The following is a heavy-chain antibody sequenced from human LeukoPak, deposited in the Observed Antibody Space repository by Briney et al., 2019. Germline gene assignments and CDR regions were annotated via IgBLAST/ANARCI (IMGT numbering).Heavy chain of an antibody. Sequence: ASVKVSCKASGYTFTGYYMHWVRQAPGQGLEWMGWINPNSGGTNYAQKFQGRVTMTRDTSISTAYMELSRLRSDDTAVYYCARDRGYRSSTSCPPHWFDPWGQGTLVTVSS. V-gene: IGHV1-2*02. J-gene: IGHJ5*02. D-gene: IGHD2-2*01. CDR2: INPNSGGT. CDR3: ARDRGYRSSTSCPPHWFDP. CDR1: GYTFTGYY.